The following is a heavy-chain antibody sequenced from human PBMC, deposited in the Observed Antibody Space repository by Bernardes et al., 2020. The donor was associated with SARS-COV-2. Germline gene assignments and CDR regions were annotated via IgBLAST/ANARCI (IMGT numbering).Heavy chain of an antibody. CDR2: IYPGDSDT. J-gene: IGHJ4*02. CDR3: ARHDLAGTGGCDY. D-gene: IGHD6-19*01. CDR1: GYTFANFW. V-gene: IGHV5-51*01. Sequence: GESLKISCKASGYTFANFWIGWVRQMPGKGLEWLGIIYPGDSDTRYSPSFQGQVTISADRSITTAYLQWNSLKASDTAMYYCARHDLAGTGGCDYWGQGTLVTVSS.